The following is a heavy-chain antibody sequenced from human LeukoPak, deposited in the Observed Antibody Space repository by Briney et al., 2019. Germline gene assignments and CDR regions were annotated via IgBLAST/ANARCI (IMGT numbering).Heavy chain of an antibody. Sequence: GGSLRLSCTVSGFTVSSNSMSWVRQAPGKGLEWVSFIYSGGNTHYSDSVKGRFTISRDNSKNTLYLQMNSLRAEDTAVYYCARRAGEYSHPYDYWGRGTLVTVSS. CDR1: GFTVSSNS. J-gene: IGHJ4*02. CDR3: ARRAGEYSHPYDY. D-gene: IGHD4-17*01. V-gene: IGHV3-53*01. CDR2: IYSGGNT.